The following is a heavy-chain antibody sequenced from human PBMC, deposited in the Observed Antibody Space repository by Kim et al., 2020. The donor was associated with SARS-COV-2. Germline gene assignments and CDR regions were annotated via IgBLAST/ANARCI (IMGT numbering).Heavy chain of an antibody. CDR1: GGSISSSNW. CDR3: ARSPGGVLLWFGELGIDY. V-gene: IGHV4-4*02. J-gene: IGHJ4*02. Sequence: SETLSLTCAVSGGSISSSNWWSWVRQPPGKGLEWIGEIYHSGSTNYNPSLKSRVTISVDKSKNQFSLKLSSVTAADTAVYYCARSPGGVLLWFGELGIDYWGQRTLVTVSS. D-gene: IGHD3-10*01. CDR2: IYHSGST.